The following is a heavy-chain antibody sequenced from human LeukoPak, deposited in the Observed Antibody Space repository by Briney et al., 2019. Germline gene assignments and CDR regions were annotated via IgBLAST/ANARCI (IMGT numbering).Heavy chain of an antibody. CDR2: ITASGGDT. CDR1: GFTFSNYA. V-gene: IGHV3-23*01. Sequence: GGSLRLSCAASGFTFSNYAMSWVRQAPGKGLEWVSAITASGGDTFHADSVKGRFTISRDNSKSTLYLQMNSLRAEDTATYFCAKGTSSSRPYYFDYWGQGTLVAVSS. D-gene: IGHD6-6*01. CDR3: AKGTSSSRPYYFDY. J-gene: IGHJ4*02.